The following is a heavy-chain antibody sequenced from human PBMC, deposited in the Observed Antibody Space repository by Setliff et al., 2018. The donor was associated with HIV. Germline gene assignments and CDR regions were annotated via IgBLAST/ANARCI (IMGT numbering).Heavy chain of an antibody. Sequence: PGGSLRLSCGASGFTFSTYSMNWVRQAPGKGLEWVSSISSSSRSKYYADSVKGRFTIPRDNAKNSLYLQMNSLTAEDTAVYYRARDVSWRVRTYIDYWGQGALVTVS. D-gene: IGHD3-3*01. J-gene: IGHJ4*02. CDR2: ISSSSRSK. CDR1: GFTFSTYS. CDR3: ARDVSWRVRTYIDY. V-gene: IGHV3-21*01.